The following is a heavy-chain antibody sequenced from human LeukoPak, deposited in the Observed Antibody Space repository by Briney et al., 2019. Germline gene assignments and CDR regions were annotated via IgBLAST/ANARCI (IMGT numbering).Heavy chain of an antibody. CDR1: GFSVINTY. Sequence: GGSLRLSCAASGFSVINTYMSWVRQAPGKGLEWVSVIYSGGATYYADSVKGRFAISRDNPKNTLYLQMNSLRAEDTAVYYCARDSGGDSSGYAELWGQGTLVTVSS. CDR2: IYSGGAT. D-gene: IGHD3-22*01. V-gene: IGHV3-66*01. J-gene: IGHJ4*02. CDR3: ARDSGGDSSGYAEL.